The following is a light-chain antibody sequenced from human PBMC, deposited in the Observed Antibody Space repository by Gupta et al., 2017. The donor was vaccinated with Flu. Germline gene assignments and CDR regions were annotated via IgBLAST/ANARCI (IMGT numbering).Light chain of an antibody. CDR3: LLYYSGVGV. CDR2: STT. V-gene: IGLV7-43*01. CDR1: TGAVTSGHL. Sequence: STGAVTSGHLPNWIQQKPGQVPRPLIYSTTDRHSWTPARFSGSLFGGEAALTVSDVQPEDEADYYCLLYYSGVGVFGGGTKLTVL. J-gene: IGLJ3*02.